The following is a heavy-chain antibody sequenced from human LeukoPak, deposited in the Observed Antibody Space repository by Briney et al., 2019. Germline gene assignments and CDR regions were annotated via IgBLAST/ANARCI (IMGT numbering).Heavy chain of an antibody. V-gene: IGHV4-59*01. D-gene: IGHD6-19*01. CDR3: ATAKGSVAGLIDY. CDR2: IYYSGST. Sequence: SETLSLTCTVSGGSISSYYWSWIRQPPGKGLERIGYIYYSGSTNYNPSLKSRVTISVDTSKNQFSLKMSSMTAADTAVYYCATAKGSVAGLIDYWGQGTLVTVSS. J-gene: IGHJ4*02. CDR1: GGSISSYY.